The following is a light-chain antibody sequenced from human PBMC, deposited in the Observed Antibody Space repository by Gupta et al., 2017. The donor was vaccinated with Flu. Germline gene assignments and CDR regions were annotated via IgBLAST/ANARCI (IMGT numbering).Light chain of an antibody. Sequence: DRVTITCRASQSISSDLNWYQQKPGKAPKLLIYAASSLQSGVPSRFSGSGSGTDFTLTISSLQPEDFATYYCQQSYSTPPWTFGQGTKVEIK. J-gene: IGKJ1*01. CDR3: QQSYSTPPWT. CDR1: QSISSD. CDR2: AAS. V-gene: IGKV1-39*01.